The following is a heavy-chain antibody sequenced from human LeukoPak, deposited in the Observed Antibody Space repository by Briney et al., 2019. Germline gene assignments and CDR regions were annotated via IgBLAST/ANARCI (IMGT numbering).Heavy chain of an antibody. CDR2: ISGSGGST. D-gene: IGHD3-22*01. V-gene: IGHV3-23*01. CDR3: AKDLGWSYDSSGYQDY. Sequence: GGSLRLSCAASGFIFSSYAMSWVRQAPGKGLEWVSGISGSGGSTYYADSVKGRFSISRDNFKNTLYLQMNSLRVEDTAVYYCAKDLGWSYDSSGYQDYWGQGTLVTVSS. J-gene: IGHJ4*02. CDR1: GFIFSSYA.